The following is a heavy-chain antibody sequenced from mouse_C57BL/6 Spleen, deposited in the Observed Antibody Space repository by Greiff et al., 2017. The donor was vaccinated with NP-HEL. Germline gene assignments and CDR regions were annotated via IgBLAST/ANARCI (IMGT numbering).Heavy chain of an antibody. CDR1: GYTFTSYW. CDR2: IYPGSGST. Sequence: VQLQQPGAELVKPGASVKMSCKASGYTFTSYWITWVKQRPGQGLEWIGDIYPGSGSTNYNEKFKSKATLTVDTSSSTAYMQLSSLTSEDSAVYYCARVYYDYDPYYFDYWGQGTTLTVSS. D-gene: IGHD2-4*01. CDR3: ARVYYDYDPYYFDY. V-gene: IGHV1-55*01. J-gene: IGHJ2*01.